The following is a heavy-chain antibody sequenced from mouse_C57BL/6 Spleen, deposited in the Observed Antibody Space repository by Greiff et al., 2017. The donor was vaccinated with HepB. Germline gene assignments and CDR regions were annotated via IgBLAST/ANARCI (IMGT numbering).Heavy chain of an antibody. CDR2: IYPGSGNT. Sequence: QVQLQQSGAELVRPGASVKLSCKASGYTFTDYYINWVKQRPGQGLEWIARIYPGSGNTYYNEKFKGKATLTAEKSSSTAYLQLSSLTSEDSAVYFCARGDGYDVGFAYWGQGTLVTVSA. CDR1: GYTFTDYY. V-gene: IGHV1-76*01. CDR3: ARGDGYDVGFAY. J-gene: IGHJ3*01. D-gene: IGHD2-2*01.